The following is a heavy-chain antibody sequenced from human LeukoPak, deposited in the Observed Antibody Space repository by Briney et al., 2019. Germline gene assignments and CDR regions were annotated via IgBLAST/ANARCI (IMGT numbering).Heavy chain of an antibody. CDR1: GFRFTSYA. V-gene: IGHV3-30*04. Sequence: PGGSLRLSCVASGFRFTSYAMHWVRQAPGKGLEWLAVISFDGSIKYYADSVKGRFTVSRDNDQNTVYLQINSLRHDDSGAYYCARVMDSSSLYNFQFWGQGTLVTVSS. CDR3: ARVMDSSSLYNFQF. D-gene: IGHD3-22*01. CDR2: ISFDGSIK. J-gene: IGHJ1*01.